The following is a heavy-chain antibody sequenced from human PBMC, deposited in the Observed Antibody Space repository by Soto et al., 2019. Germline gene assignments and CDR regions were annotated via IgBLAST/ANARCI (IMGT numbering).Heavy chain of an antibody. CDR2: ISSSGSTI. Sequence: GGSLRLSCAASGFTFSSYEMNWVRQAPGKGLEWVSYISSSGSTIYYADSVKGRFTISRDYAKNSLYLQMNSLRAEDTAVYYCARGLLGSYYYGMDVWGQGTTVTVSS. CDR3: ARGLLGSYYYGMDV. CDR1: GFTFSSYE. D-gene: IGHD3-10*01. V-gene: IGHV3-48*03. J-gene: IGHJ6*02.